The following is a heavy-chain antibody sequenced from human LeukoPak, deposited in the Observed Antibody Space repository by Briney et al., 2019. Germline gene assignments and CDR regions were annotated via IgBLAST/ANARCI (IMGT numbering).Heavy chain of an antibody. V-gene: IGHV4-38-2*01. Sequence: SETLSLTCAVSDYSITSDYYWGWIRQPPGKGLEWIGSIYHSGSTYYNPSLKSRVTISVDTSKNQFSLKLSSVTAADTAVYYCARHDPSEVWGQGTLVTVSS. CDR1: DYSITSDYY. J-gene: IGHJ4*02. CDR3: ARHDPSEV. D-gene: IGHD1-26*01. CDR2: IYHSGST.